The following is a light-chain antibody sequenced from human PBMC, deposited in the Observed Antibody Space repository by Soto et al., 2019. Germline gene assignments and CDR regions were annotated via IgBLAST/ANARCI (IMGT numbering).Light chain of an antibody. CDR2: DVS. CDR1: SSDVGGYDY. J-gene: IGLJ1*01. V-gene: IGLV2-14*01. CDR3: SSYTSSSTLFYV. Sequence: QSALTQPASVSGSPGQSITISCTGTSSDVGGYDYVSWYQQHPGKAPKLMIYDVSTRPSGVSNRFSGSKSGNTASLIISGLQSEDEADYYCSSYTSSSTLFYVFGTGTKVTVL.